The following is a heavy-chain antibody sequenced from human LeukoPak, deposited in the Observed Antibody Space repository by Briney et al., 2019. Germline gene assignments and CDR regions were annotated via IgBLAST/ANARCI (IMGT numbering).Heavy chain of an antibody. Sequence: KTSETLSLTCAVYGGSFSGYYWSWIRQPPGKGLEWIGEINHSRSTNYNPSLKSRVTISVDTSKNQFSLKLSSVAAADTAVYYCARDRTGYSSGWSRSSINDAFDIWGQGTMVTVSS. J-gene: IGHJ3*02. CDR1: GGSFSGYY. CDR3: ARDRTGYSSGWSRSSINDAFDI. CDR2: INHSRST. D-gene: IGHD6-19*01. V-gene: IGHV4-34*01.